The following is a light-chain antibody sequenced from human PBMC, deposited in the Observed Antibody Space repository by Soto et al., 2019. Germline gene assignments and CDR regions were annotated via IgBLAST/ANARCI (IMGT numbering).Light chain of an antibody. CDR2: GTS. V-gene: IGKV3-15*01. CDR3: QQSNNWPPWT. J-gene: IGKJ1*01. CDR1: QNISRS. Sequence: EIVLTQSPGTLSLSPGERATLSCRAIQNISRSLAWYQQKPGQGPSLLIYGTSTRAGGVPARFSGSGSGTEFTLTISSLQSEDFAVYYCQQSNNWPPWTFGQGTKV.